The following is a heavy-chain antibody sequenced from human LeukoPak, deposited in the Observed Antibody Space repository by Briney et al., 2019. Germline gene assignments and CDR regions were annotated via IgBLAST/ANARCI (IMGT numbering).Heavy chain of an antibody. CDR3: AKGGSSWAMDV. V-gene: IGHV3-30*18. J-gene: IGHJ6*04. CDR2: ISYDGSNK. CDR1: GFTFSSYG. D-gene: IGHD6-13*01. Sequence: GRSLRLSCAASGFTFSSYGMHWVRQAPGKGLEWVAVISYDGSNKYYADSVKGRFTISRDNSKNTLYLQMNSLRAEDTAVYCCAKGGSSWAMDVWGKGTTVTVSS.